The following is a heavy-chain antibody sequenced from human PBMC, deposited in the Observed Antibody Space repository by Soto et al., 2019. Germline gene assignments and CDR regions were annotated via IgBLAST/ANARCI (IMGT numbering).Heavy chain of an antibody. CDR1: GGSISSHY. CDR2: IYYSGST. CDR3: ARVWGGAFDI. J-gene: IGHJ3*02. Sequence: SETLYLTCTVSGGSISSHYWSWIRQPPGKGLEWIGYIYYSGSTNYNPSLKSRVTISVDTSKNQFSLKLSSVTAADTAVYYCARVWGGAFDIWGQGTMVT. D-gene: IGHD3-10*01. V-gene: IGHV4-59*11.